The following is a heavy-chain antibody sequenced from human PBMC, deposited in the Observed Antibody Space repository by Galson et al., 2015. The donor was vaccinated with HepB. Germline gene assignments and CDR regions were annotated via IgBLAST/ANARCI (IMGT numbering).Heavy chain of an antibody. CDR2: ISYNGRYT. CDR1: GFTFNTYP. V-gene: IGHV3-30*04. Sequence: SLRLSCAGSGFTFNTYPIHWVRQPPGKGLEWVSVISYNGRYTNYADSGKGRFTIFRDNSRNTVYLQMNSLRPEDTAVYFCARARGQGAGDYENWYFDLWGRGTLVTVSS. CDR3: ARARGQGAGDYENWYFDL. D-gene: IGHD4-17*01. J-gene: IGHJ2*01.